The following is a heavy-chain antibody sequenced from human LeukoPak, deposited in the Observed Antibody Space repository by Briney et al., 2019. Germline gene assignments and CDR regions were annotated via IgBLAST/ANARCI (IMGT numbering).Heavy chain of an antibody. CDR2: IYTSGST. J-gene: IGHJ4*02. CDR1: GGSISSYY. D-gene: IGHD2-2*02. Sequence: SETLSLTCTVSGGSISSYYWSWIRQPAGKGLEWIGRIYTSGSTNYNPSLKSRVTISVDTSKNQFSLKLSSVTAADTAVYYCARDRSVVGASKGYCSSTSCYKKIDYWGQGTLVTVSS. CDR3: ARDRSVVGASKGYCSSTSCYKKIDY. V-gene: IGHV4-4*07.